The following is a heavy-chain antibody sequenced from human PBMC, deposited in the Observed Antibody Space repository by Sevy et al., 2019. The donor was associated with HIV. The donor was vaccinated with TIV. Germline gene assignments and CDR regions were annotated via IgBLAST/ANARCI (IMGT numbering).Heavy chain of an antibody. CDR1: GFTFSSHG. V-gene: IGHV3-30*18. CDR2: ISFDGNKR. J-gene: IGHJ5*02. D-gene: IGHD2-15*01. CDR3: AKGEGYCSGGSCNPGVS. Sequence: GGSLRLFCAASGFTFSSHGMHWVRRAPGKGLEWVGLISFDGNKRYYPDSVKGRFTISRDNSKNTLYLQMNGLRAEDTAVYYCAKGEGYCSGGSCNPGVSWGQGTLVTVSS.